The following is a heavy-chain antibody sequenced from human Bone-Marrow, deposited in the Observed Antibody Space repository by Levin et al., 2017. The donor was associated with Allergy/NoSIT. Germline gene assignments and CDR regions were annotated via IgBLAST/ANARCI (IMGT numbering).Heavy chain of an antibody. J-gene: IGHJ5*02. CDR3: ARRSVGRGVNNWFDP. D-gene: IGHD1-26*01. CDR1: GDSIDSGDYY. CDR2: IYATGSI. Sequence: SETLSLTCSVSGDSIDSGDYYWTWLRQHPGKGLEWIAYIYATGSIDYNPSLKGRVSISVDTPKNQFSLQLTSVTTADTAVYYCARRSVGRGVNNWFDPWGQGTLVTVSS. V-gene: IGHV4-61*08.